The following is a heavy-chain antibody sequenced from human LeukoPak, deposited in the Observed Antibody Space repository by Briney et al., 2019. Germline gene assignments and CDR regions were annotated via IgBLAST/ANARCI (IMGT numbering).Heavy chain of an antibody. D-gene: IGHD1-26*01. CDR3: AKMGAPIDY. V-gene: IGHV3-30*18. J-gene: IGHJ4*02. CDR1: GFTFSSHA. CDR2: ISNHGNNI. Sequence: GGSLGLSCAASGFTFSSHAMHWVRQAPGKWMEWVAVISNHGNNIDYVDSVKGRFTISRDNSKNTLFLQMNSLRPDDTAVYYCAKMGAPIDYWGQGTLVTVSS.